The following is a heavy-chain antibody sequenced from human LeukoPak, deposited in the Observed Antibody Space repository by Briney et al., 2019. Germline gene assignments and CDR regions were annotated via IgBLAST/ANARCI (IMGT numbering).Heavy chain of an antibody. CDR2: IRYDGSNK. Sequence: PGGSLRLSCAASGFTFSSYGMHWVRQAPGKGLEWVAFIRYDGSNKYYADSVKGRFTISRDNSKNTLYLQMNSLRAEDTAVYYCARDAGFGPHYYYYYYMDVWGKGTTVTVSS. J-gene: IGHJ6*03. CDR1: GFTFSSYG. V-gene: IGHV3-30*02. CDR3: ARDAGFGPHYYYYYYMDV. D-gene: IGHD3-10*01.